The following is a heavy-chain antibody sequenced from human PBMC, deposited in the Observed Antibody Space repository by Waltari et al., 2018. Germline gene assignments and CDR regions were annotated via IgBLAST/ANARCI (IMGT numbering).Heavy chain of an antibody. J-gene: IGHJ4*02. CDR2: INHSGRT. Sequence: QVQLQQWGAGLLKPSETLSLTCAVYGGSFSGYYWSWIRQPPGKGLEWIGEINHSGRTNYNPSLKSRVTISVDTAKNQFSLKLSSVTAADTAVYYCARGARAVAGTPDFDYWGQGTLVTVSS. CDR1: GGSFSGYY. CDR3: ARGARAVAGTPDFDY. V-gene: IGHV4-34*01. D-gene: IGHD6-19*01.